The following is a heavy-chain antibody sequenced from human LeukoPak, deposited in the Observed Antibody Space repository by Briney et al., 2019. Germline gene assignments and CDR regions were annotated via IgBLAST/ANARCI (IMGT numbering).Heavy chain of an antibody. Sequence: SVKVSCKASGGTFSSYAISWVRQAPGQGLAWMGRIIPILGIANYAQKFQGRVTITADKSTSTAYMELSSLRSEDTAVYYCARAPGQWLVDGMDVWGQGTTVTVSS. V-gene: IGHV1-69*04. CDR3: ARAPGQWLVDGMDV. D-gene: IGHD6-19*01. CDR2: IIPILGIA. CDR1: GGTFSSYA. J-gene: IGHJ6*02.